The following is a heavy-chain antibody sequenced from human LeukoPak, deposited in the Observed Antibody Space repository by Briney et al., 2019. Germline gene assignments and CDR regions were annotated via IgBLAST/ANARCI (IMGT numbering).Heavy chain of an antibody. CDR1: GGSISSSSYY. Sequence: PSETLSLTCTVSGGSISSSSYYWGWIRQPPGKGLEWIGSIYYSGSTYYNPSLKSRVTISVDTSKNQFSLKLSSVTAADTAVYYCASLGAMDPRPADYWSQGTLVTVSS. V-gene: IGHV4-39*01. D-gene: IGHD5-18*01. CDR2: IYYSGST. CDR3: ASLGAMDPRPADY. J-gene: IGHJ4*02.